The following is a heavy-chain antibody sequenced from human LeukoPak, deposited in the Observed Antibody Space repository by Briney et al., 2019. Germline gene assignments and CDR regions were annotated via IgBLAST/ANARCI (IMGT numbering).Heavy chain of an antibody. V-gene: IGHV3-23*01. CDR2: ISDSGAYT. Sequence: GGTLRLSCAASGFTFSSCAMSWVRQAPGKGLEWVSAISDSGAYTYYADSVKGRFTISRDNSKNTLYLQMNSLRAEDTAVYYCAKDIRTVAGNRGEFNYWGQGTLVTVSS. CDR1: GFTFSSCA. D-gene: IGHD6-19*01. CDR3: AKDIRTVAGNRGEFNY. J-gene: IGHJ4*02.